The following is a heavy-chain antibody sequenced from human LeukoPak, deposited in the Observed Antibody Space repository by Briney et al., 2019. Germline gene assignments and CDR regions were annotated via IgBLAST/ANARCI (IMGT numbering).Heavy chain of an antibody. D-gene: IGHD6-19*01. J-gene: IGHJ4*02. Sequence: GGSLRLSCAVSGITLSNYGMSWVRQAPGKGLEWVAGISDSGGSTNYADSVRGRFTISRDKSKNRLHLQMNSLRAEDTAVYYCATYSSGRRGYYFDSWGQGTLVTVSS. CDR3: ATYSSGRRGYYFDS. CDR1: GITLSNYG. CDR2: ISDSGGST. V-gene: IGHV3-23*01.